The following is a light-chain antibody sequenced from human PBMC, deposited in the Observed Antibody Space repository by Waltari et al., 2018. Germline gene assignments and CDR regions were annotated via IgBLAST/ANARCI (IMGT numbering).Light chain of an antibody. Sequence: QSALTQPASVSGSPGQSITISCTGTSSDIGDNNYVSWYQQHPGKAPQCMISDVSNRPSGVSDRFSGSKSGNTASLTIAGLQAEDEANYYCSSYTSSSTWIFGGGTKLTVL. CDR1: SSDIGDNNY. J-gene: IGLJ2*01. V-gene: IGLV2-14*03. CDR3: SSYTSSSTWI. CDR2: DVS.